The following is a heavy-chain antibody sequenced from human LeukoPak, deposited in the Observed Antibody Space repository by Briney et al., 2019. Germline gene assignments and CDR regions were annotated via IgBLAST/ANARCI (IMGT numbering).Heavy chain of an antibody. J-gene: IGHJ3*02. D-gene: IGHD3-10*01. V-gene: IGHV3-53*01. Sequence: GGSLRLSCTVSGFTVSSNSMSWVRQAPGKGLEWVSFIYRGGNTHYSDSVKGRFTISRDNSKNTLYLQMNSLRAEDTAVYYCARGGAELLWFGELGAFDIWGQGTMVTVSS. CDR3: ARGGAELLWFGELGAFDI. CDR2: IYRGGNT. CDR1: GFTVSSNS.